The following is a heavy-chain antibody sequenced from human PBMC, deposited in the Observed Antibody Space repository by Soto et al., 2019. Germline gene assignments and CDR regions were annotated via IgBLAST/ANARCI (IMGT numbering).Heavy chain of an antibody. CDR1: GVPISGSDYH. CDR3: ARGSAAKRYFDL. CDR2: IFPSGAT. D-gene: IGHD5-18*01. Sequence: QVQLEESGPGLVKPSQTLSLMCTVSGVPISGSDYHWSWNRQSPGKGLEWIGYIFPSGATHYNSSLGSRITMSVETSKSQFSLRLTAVTAADTAVYFCARGSAAKRYFDLWGRGTLVTVSS. V-gene: IGHV4-30-4*01. J-gene: IGHJ2*01.